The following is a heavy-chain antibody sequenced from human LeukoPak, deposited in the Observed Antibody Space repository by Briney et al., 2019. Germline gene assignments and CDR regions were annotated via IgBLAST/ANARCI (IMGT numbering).Heavy chain of an antibody. CDR3: AREGGYYGSGSYYTRSGFDP. V-gene: IGHV4-59*01. J-gene: IGHJ5*02. CDR1: GGSISSYY. CDR2: IYYSGST. D-gene: IGHD3-10*01. Sequence: SETLSLTCTVSGGSISSYYWSWIRQPPGKGLEWIGYIYYSGSTNYNPSLKSRVTISVDTSKNQFSLKLSSVTAADTAVYYCAREGGYYGSGSYYTRSGFDPWGQGTLVTVSS.